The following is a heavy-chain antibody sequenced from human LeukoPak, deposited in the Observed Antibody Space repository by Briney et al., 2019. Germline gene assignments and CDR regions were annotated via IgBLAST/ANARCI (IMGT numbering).Heavy chain of an antibody. V-gene: IGHV3-30-3*01. D-gene: IGHD3-22*01. CDR3: ARVGQHYYDSSGYYFRY. CDR1: GFTFSSSW. CDR2: ISYDGSNK. Sequence: GGSLRLSCAASGFTFSSSWMSWVRQAPGKGLEWVAVISYDGSNKYYADSVKGRFTISRDNSKNTLYLQMNSLRAEDTAVYYCARVGQHYYDSSGYYFRYWGQGTLVTVSS. J-gene: IGHJ4*02.